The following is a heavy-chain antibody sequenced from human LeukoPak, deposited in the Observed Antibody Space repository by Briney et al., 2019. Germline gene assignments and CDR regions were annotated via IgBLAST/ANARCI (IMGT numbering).Heavy chain of an antibody. J-gene: IGHJ4*02. CDR2: IIPIFGTA. V-gene: IGHV1-69*13. CDR1: GGTFSSYA. Sequence: GASVKVSCKASGGTFSSYAISWVRQAPGQGLEWMGGIIPIFGTANYAQKFQGRVTITAEESTSTAYMELSRLRSEDTAVYYCARETAGGGSYFSPTNFDYWGQGTLVTVSS. CDR3: ARETAGGGSYFSPTNFDY. D-gene: IGHD1-26*01.